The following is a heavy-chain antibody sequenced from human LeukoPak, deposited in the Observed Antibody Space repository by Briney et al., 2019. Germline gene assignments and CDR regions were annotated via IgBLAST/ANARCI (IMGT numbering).Heavy chain of an antibody. J-gene: IGHJ4*02. V-gene: IGHV1-69*06. CDR3: ARAEYCSSTSCYRVRFDY. CDR1: GGTFSSYA. Sequence: SVKVSCKASGGTFSSYAISWVRQAPGQGLEWMGGIIPIFGTANFAQKFQGRVTITADKSTSTAYMELSSLRSEDTAVYYCARAEYCSSTSCYRVRFDYWGQGTLVTVSS. D-gene: IGHD2-2*02. CDR2: IIPIFGTA.